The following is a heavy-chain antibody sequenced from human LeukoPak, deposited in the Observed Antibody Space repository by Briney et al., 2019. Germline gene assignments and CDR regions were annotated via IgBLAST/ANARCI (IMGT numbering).Heavy chain of an antibody. V-gene: IGHV4-34*01. J-gene: IGHJ6*02. CDR2: INHSGST. D-gene: IGHD1-14*01. Sequence: PSETLSLTCAVYGGSFSGYYWSWIRQPPGKGLEWIGEINHSGSTNYNPSLKSRVTISVDTSKNQFSLKLSSVTAADTAVYYCARHRRNPTYYYYGMDAWGQGTTVTVSS. CDR1: GGSFSGYY. CDR3: ARHRRNPTYYYYGMDA.